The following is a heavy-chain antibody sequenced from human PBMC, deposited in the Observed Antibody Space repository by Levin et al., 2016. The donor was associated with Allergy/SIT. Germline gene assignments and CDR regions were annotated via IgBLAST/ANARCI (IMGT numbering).Heavy chain of an antibody. V-gene: IGHV4-34*01. CDR2: INHSGST. Sequence: RQAPGKGLEWIGEINHSGSTNYNPSLKSRVTISVDTSKNQFSLKLSSVTAADTAVYYCARSGYSSSWYRGRFDPWGQGTLVTVSS. CDR3: ARSGYSSSWYRGRFDP. J-gene: IGHJ5*02. D-gene: IGHD6-13*01.